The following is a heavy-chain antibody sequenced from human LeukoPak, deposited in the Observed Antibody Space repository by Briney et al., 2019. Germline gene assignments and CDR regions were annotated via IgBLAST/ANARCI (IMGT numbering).Heavy chain of an antibody. CDR3: AKFGSSWYQGYFDY. D-gene: IGHD6-13*01. V-gene: IGHV3-23*01. J-gene: IGHJ4*02. CDR2: ISGSGGST. Sequence: GGSLRLSCAASGFTFSSYATSWVRQAPGKGLEWVSAISGSGGSTYYADSVKGRFTISRDNSKNTLYLQMNSLRAEDTAVYYCAKFGSSWYQGYFDYWGQGTLVTVSS. CDR1: GFTFSSYA.